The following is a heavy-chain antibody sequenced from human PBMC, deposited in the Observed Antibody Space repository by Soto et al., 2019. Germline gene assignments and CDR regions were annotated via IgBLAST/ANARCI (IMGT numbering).Heavy chain of an antibody. CDR1: GYTFTGYY. V-gene: IGHV1-2*04. Sequence: GASVKVSCKASGYTFTGYYMHWVRQAPGQGLEWMGWINPNSGGTNYAQKFQGWVTMTRDTSISTAYMELSRLRSDDTAVYYCARDGGEVVVAATPLRYYYYGMDVWGQGTTVTVSS. CDR3: ARDGGEVVVAATPLRYYYYGMDV. D-gene: IGHD2-15*01. CDR2: INPNSGGT. J-gene: IGHJ6*02.